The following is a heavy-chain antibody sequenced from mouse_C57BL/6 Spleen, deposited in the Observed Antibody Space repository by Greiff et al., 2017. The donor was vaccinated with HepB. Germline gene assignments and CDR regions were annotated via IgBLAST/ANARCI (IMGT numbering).Heavy chain of an antibody. CDR1: GYTFTSYW. Sequence: QVQLQQPGAELVKPGASVKLSCKASGYTFTSYWMQWVKQRPGQGLEWIGEIDPSDSYTNYNQKFKGKATLTVDTSSSTAYMQLSSRTSEDSAVYYCEVAKEEPGAWFAYWGQGTLVTVSA. J-gene: IGHJ3*01. CDR2: IDPSDSYT. V-gene: IGHV1-50*01. D-gene: IGHD4-1*01. CDR3: EVAKEEPGAWFAY.